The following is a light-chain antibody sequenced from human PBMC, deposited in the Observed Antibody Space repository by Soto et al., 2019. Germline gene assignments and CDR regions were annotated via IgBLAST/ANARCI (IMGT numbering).Light chain of an antibody. CDR3: SSYTRSSTLE. V-gene: IGLV2-14*01. CDR2: DVS. J-gene: IGLJ3*02. CDR1: SSDVGGYNY. Sequence: QSALTQPASVSGSPGHSITISCTGPSSDVGGYNYVSWYQQHPVEAPKLMIYDVSNRPSGVSNSFSGSKSGNTASLTISGLQAEDEADYYCSSYTRSSTLEFGGGTKLTVL.